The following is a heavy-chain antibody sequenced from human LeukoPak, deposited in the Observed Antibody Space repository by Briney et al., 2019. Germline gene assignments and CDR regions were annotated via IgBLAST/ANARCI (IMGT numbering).Heavy chain of an antibody. CDR2: INWNGGST. CDR3: ARAPTAYGSD. CDR1: GFTFDDYG. Sequence: PGGSLRLSCAASGFTFDDYGMSWVRHAPGKGREWVSGINWNGGSTGYADSVKGRFTISRDNAKTSLYLQMNSLRAEDTALYYCARAPTAYGSDWGQGTLVTVSS. J-gene: IGHJ4*02. D-gene: IGHD3-10*01. V-gene: IGHV3-20*04.